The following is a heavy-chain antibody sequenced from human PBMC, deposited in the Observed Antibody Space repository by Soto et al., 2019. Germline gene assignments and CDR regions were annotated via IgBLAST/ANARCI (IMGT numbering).Heavy chain of an antibody. J-gene: IGHJ6*01. D-gene: IGHD2-8*02. CDR3: VKDWTGDTCPCMDV. Sequence: EVQLLESGGGLVRPGGSLRLSCAASGFTFNNYAMTWVRQAPGKGLGWVSTISGSDGSTYYADSVKGRFTISRDNSKNALYLQMSSLRAEDTALYYCVKDWTGDTCPCMDVWGQGTTVTVSS. CDR1: GFTFNNYA. V-gene: IGHV3-23*01. CDR2: ISGSDGST.